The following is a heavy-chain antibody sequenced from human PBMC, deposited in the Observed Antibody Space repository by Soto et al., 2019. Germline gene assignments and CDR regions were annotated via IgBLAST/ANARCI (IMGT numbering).Heavy chain of an antibody. V-gene: IGHV1-24*01. CDR3: ATGITMVRGVMIYYYYGMDV. Sequence: ASVKVSCKVSGYTLTELSMHWVRQAPGKGLEWMGGFDPEDGETIYAQKFQGRVTMTEDTSTDTAYMELSSLRSEDTAVYYCATGITMVRGVMIYYYYGMDVWGQGTTVTVSS. CDR1: GYTLTELS. D-gene: IGHD3-10*01. CDR2: FDPEDGET. J-gene: IGHJ6*01.